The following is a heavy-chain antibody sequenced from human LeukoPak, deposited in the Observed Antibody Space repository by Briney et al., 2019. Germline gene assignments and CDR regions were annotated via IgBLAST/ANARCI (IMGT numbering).Heavy chain of an antibody. CDR3: AKELKYYYGSGDNWFDP. Sequence: GGSLRLSCAASGFTFSSYAMRWVRQAPGKGLEWVSGISGSGGSTYYADSVKGRFSISRDNSKNTLSLQMNSLRAEDTAVYYCAKELKYYYGSGDNWFDPWGQGTLVTVSS. CDR1: GFTFSSYA. J-gene: IGHJ5*02. CDR2: ISGSGGST. D-gene: IGHD3-10*01. V-gene: IGHV3-23*01.